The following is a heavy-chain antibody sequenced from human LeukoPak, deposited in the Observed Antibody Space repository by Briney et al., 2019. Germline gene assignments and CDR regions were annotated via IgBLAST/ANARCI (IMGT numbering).Heavy chain of an antibody. Sequence: GGSLRLSCAASGFTFSSYAMSWVRQAPGKGLEWVSAISGSGGSTYYADSVKGRFTISRDNSKNTLYLQMNSLRAEDTAVYYCAKEEYSSSWIYYYYYYYMDVWGKGTTVTVSS. D-gene: IGHD6-13*01. V-gene: IGHV3-23*01. CDR2: ISGSGGST. CDR3: AKEEYSSSWIYYYYYYYMDV. CDR1: GFTFSSYA. J-gene: IGHJ6*03.